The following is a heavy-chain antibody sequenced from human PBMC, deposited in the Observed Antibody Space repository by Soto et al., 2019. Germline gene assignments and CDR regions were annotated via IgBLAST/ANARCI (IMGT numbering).Heavy chain of an antibody. V-gene: IGHV4-4*07. Sequence: SETLSLTCTVSGGSISSYYWSWIRQPAGKGLEWIGRIYTSGSTNYNPSLKSRVSMSVDTSKNQFSLKLSSVTAADTAVYYCARAGAYSSSSPWFDPWGQGTLVTVSS. J-gene: IGHJ5*02. CDR2: IYTSGST. D-gene: IGHD6-6*01. CDR1: GGSISSYY. CDR3: ARAGAYSSSSPWFDP.